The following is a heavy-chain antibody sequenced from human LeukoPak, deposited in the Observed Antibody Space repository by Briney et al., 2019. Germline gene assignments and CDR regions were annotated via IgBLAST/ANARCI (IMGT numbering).Heavy chain of an antibody. CDR3: ARSSGYYDWFDP. CDR1: GYTFTGYY. J-gene: IGHJ5*02. Sequence: ASVKVSRKASGYTFTGYYMHWVRQAPGQGLEWMGWINPNSGGTNYAQKFQGRVTMTRDMSTSTVYMELSSLRSEDTAVYYCARSSGYYDWFDPWGQGTLVTVSS. CDR2: INPNSGGT. V-gene: IGHV1-2*02. D-gene: IGHD3-22*01.